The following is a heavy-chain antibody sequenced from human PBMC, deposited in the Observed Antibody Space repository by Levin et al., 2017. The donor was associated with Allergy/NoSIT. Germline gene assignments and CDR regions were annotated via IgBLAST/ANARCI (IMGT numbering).Heavy chain of an antibody. D-gene: IGHD2-8*01. Sequence: LGESLKISCKGSGYSFTSYWVGWVRQMPGKGLEWMGIIYPGDSDTRYSPSFQGQVTISADKSISTAYLQWSSLMASDTAMYYCATAQGYCDDGVCSFDHWGQGTLVTVSS. CDR3: ATAQGYCDDGVCSFDH. J-gene: IGHJ4*02. V-gene: IGHV5-51*01. CDR1: GYSFTSYW. CDR2: IYPGDSDT.